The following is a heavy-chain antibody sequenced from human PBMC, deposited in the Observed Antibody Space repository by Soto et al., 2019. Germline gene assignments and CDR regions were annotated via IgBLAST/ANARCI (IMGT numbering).Heavy chain of an antibody. CDR1: GYTFTSYG. CDR3: ARAPPAMVLFD. J-gene: IGHJ4*02. D-gene: IGHD5-18*01. V-gene: IGHV1-18*01. Sequence: AAVNVSGKASGYTFTSYGISWVRQAPGQGLEWIGWISAYNGNTNYAQKLQGRVTITTDTSTSTAYMELRSLRSNDTAVYYCARAPPAMVLFDWGQGTLVTVSS. CDR2: ISAYNGNT.